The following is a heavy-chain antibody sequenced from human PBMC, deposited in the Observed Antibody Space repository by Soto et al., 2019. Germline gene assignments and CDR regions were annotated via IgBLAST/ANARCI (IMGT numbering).Heavy chain of an antibody. V-gene: IGHV1-46*01. CDR2: INPSGGST. Sequence: ASVKVSCKASGYTFTSYYMHWVRQAPGQGLEWMGIINPSGGSTSYAQKFQGRVTMTRDTSTSTVYMELSSLRSEDTAVYYCAVTYGSGSYIPTRKYSGYDYPLYFDYWGQGTLVTV. J-gene: IGHJ4*02. D-gene: IGHD3-10*01. CDR1: GYTFTSYY. CDR3: AVTYGSGSYIPTRKYSGYDYPLYFDY.